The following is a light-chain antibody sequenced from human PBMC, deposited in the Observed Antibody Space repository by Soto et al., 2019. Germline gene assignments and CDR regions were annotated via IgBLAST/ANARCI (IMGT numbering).Light chain of an antibody. CDR2: SAS. CDR3: QERNRWPRGT. CDR1: QSVSVN. V-gene: IGKV3-11*01. Sequence: EVVLTQSPDILSLSPGERATLSCRASQSVSVNFAWYQQKPGQAPRPLIYSASDRAPGIPARFSGSGSVTDFTLTISSLEPEDFAVYFCQERNRWPRGTFGAGTKVEI. J-gene: IGKJ4*01.